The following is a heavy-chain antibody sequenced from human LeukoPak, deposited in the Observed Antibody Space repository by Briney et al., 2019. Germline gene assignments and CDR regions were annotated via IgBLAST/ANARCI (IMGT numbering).Heavy chain of an antibody. CDR2: IIPIFGTA. J-gene: IGHJ5*02. D-gene: IGHD2-2*03. Sequence: GASVKVSCKASGGTFSSYAISWVRQAPGQGLEWMGGIIPIFGTANYAQKFQGRVTITTDESTSTAYMELSSLRSEDTAVYYCARVGYCSSTSCYDGWFDPWGQGTLVTVSS. V-gene: IGHV1-69*05. CDR1: GGTFSSYA. CDR3: ARVGYCSSTSCYDGWFDP.